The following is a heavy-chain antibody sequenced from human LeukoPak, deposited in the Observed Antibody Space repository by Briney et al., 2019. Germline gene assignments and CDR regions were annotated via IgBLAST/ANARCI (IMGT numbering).Heavy chain of an antibody. CDR2: INHSGST. CDR3: ARDGRQVVPAASTVDY. CDR1: GGSFSGYY. D-gene: IGHD2-2*01. V-gene: IGHV4-34*01. Sequence: SETLSLTCAVYGGSFSGYYWSWIRQPPGKGLEWVGEINHSGSTNNNPSLKSRVTISVDTSKNQFSLKLSSVTAADTAVYYCARDGRQVVPAASTVDYWGQGTLVTVSS. J-gene: IGHJ4*02.